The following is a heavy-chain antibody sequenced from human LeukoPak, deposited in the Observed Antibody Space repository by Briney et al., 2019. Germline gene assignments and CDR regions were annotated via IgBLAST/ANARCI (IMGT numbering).Heavy chain of an antibody. CDR3: ARDGTAAGLYFDL. CDR2: IKYDGGEK. D-gene: IGHD6-13*01. J-gene: IGHJ4*01. Sequence: GGSLRLSCAVSGFTFSSYWMNWIRQAPGTGLEWVASIKYDGGEKSYVDSVKGRFTISRDNAKNSLYLQMSSLRAEDTAVYYCARDGTAAGLYFDLWGQGTLVTVSS. V-gene: IGHV3-7*01. CDR1: GFTFSSYW.